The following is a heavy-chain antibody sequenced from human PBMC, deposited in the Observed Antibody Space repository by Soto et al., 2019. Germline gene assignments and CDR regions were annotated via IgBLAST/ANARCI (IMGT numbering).Heavy chain of an antibody. Sequence: EVQLVESGGGLVQPGGSLKLSCVASGFTFSGSSMHWVRQASGKGLEWVGRIRNKANSYATAYAASVKGRFTISRDDSNNTAYLQMNSLKTEDTAVHYCTSHAPEDMIRKWGQGTLVTVSS. CDR3: TSHAPEDMIRK. CDR2: IRNKANSYAT. J-gene: IGHJ4*02. CDR1: GFTFSGSS. V-gene: IGHV3-73*02. D-gene: IGHD2-15*01.